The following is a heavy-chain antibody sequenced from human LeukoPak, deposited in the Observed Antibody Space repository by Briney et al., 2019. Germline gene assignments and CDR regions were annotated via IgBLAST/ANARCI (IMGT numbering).Heavy chain of an antibody. CDR2: IWYDGSNK. Sequence: GGSLRLSCAASGFTFSSYSMHWVRQAPGKGLEWVAVIWYDGSNKYYADSVKGRFTISRDNSKNTLYLQMNSLRAEDTAVYYCARDRNYYDSSGYYLSYWGQGTLVTVSS. CDR3: ARDRNYYDSSGYYLSY. V-gene: IGHV3-33*08. J-gene: IGHJ4*02. CDR1: GFTFSSYS. D-gene: IGHD3-22*01.